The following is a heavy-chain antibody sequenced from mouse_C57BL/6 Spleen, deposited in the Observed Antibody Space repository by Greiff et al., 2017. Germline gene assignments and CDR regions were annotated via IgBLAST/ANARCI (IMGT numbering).Heavy chain of an antibody. Sequence: VQLVESGPELVKPGASVKISCKASGYAFSSSWMNWVKQRPGKGLEWIGRIYPGDGDTNYNGKFKGKATLTADKSSSTAYMQLSSLTSEDSAVYFCARPHYYGSSYGYFDVWGTGTTVTVSS. CDR2: IYPGDGDT. D-gene: IGHD1-1*01. J-gene: IGHJ1*03. CDR1: GYAFSSSW. CDR3: ARPHYYGSSYGYFDV. V-gene: IGHV1-82*01.